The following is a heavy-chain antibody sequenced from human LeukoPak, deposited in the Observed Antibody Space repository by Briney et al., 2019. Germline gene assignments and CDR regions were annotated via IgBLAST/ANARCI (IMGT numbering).Heavy chain of an antibody. V-gene: IGHV1-24*01. CDR1: GYTLTELS. Sequence: ASVKVSCKVSGYTLTELSMHWVRQAPGKGLEWMGGFDPEDGETIYAQKFQGRVTMTEDTSTDTAYMELSSLRSKDTAVYYCATLDYGGNSVPPHFDYWGQGTLVTVSS. D-gene: IGHD4-23*01. CDR3: ATLDYGGNSVPPHFDY. CDR2: FDPEDGET. J-gene: IGHJ4*02.